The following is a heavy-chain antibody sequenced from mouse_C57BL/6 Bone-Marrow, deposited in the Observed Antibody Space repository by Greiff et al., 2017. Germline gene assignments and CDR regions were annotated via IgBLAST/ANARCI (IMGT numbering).Heavy chain of an antibody. V-gene: IGHV1-54*01. CDR1: GYAFTNYL. D-gene: IGHD4-1*01. J-gene: IGHJ3*01. Sequence: VQLQQSGAELVRPGTSVKVSCKASGYAFTNYLIEWVKQRPGQGLEWIGVINPGSGGTNYNEKFKGKAPLTAAKSSSTAYMQLSSLTSEDSAVYFCARSKNWDSWFAYWGQGTLVTVSA. CDR3: ARSKNWDSWFAY. CDR2: INPGSGGT.